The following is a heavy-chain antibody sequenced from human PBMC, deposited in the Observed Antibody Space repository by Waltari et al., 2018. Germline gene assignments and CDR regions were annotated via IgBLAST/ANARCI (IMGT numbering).Heavy chain of an antibody. V-gene: IGHV3-73*02. CDR3: AQYNHGSYEPPLRH. CDR2: MRSRGYNYAT. J-gene: IGHJ4*02. D-gene: IGHD3-3*01. Sequence: EVHLVESGGGLVQPGGSLKISCAVSGFALSTAGVHWVRQASGKGLEWVGRMRSRGYNYATQYGASVDGRFTISRDDSKNMAYLQMNSLSAEDTAVYYCAQYNHGSYEPPLRHWGQGTLVTVSS. CDR1: GFALSTAG.